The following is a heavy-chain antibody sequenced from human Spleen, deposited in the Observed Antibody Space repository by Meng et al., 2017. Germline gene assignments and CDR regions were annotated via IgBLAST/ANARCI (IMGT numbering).Heavy chain of an antibody. CDR1: GDSISSSNW. CDR3: ARKTPGIWYFDL. CDR2: IYYSGSI. J-gene: IGHJ2*01. V-gene: IGHV4-28*05. Sequence: VQLQEPGPGPVKPSDTLSLTCAVSGDSISSSNWWGWIRQPPGKGLEWIGYIYYSGSIHYNPSLKSRVTMSVDTSKNQFSLKLISVTAVDTAVYYCARKTPGIWYFDLWGRGTLVTVSS. D-gene: IGHD3-10*01.